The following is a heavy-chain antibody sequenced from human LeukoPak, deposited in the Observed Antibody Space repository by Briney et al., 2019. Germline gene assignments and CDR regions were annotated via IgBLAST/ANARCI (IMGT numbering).Heavy chain of an antibody. CDR3: AREGDSSGYYFDY. CDR1: GFTFSSYA. J-gene: IGHJ4*02. D-gene: IGHD3-22*01. CDR2: ISYDGSNK. Sequence: GGSLRLSCAASGFTFSSYAMHWVRQAPGKGLEWVAVISYDGSNKYYADSVKGRFTISRDNSKNTLYLQMNCLRAEDTAVYYCAREGDSSGYYFDYWGQGTLVTVSS. V-gene: IGHV3-30-3*01.